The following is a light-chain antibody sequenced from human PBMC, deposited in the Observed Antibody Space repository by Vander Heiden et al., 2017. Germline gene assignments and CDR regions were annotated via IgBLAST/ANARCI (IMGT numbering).Light chain of an antibody. CDR3: SSYRSGSTI. Sequence: QSALTQPASVSGSPGQSITISCTGTSGDVGGYNDVSWYQQHPGKAPKLMIYDVSNRPSGVSNRFSGSKSGNTAALTSSGLQAEDEADYYCSSYRSGSTIFGGGTRLTVL. CDR2: DVS. CDR1: SGDVGGYND. J-gene: IGLJ2*01. V-gene: IGLV2-14*01.